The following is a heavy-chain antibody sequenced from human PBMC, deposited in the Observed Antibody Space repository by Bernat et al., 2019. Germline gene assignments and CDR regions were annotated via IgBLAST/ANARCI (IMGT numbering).Heavy chain of an antibody. D-gene: IGHD3-10*01. CDR3: ARDHRFNYYGSGSYNYYMDV. J-gene: IGHJ6*03. Sequence: QVQLVESGGGVVQPGRSLRLSCAASGFTFSSYAMHWVRQAPGKGPEWVAVISYDGSNKYYADSVKGRFTISRDNSKNTLYLQMNSLRAEDTAVYYCARDHRFNYYGSGSYNYYMDVWGKGTTVTVSS. V-gene: IGHV3-30*01. CDR2: ISYDGSNK. CDR1: GFTFSSYA.